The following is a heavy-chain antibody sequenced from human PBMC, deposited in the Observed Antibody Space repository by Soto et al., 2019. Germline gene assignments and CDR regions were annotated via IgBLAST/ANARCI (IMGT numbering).Heavy chain of an antibody. J-gene: IGHJ3*02. CDR3: AHRKGVAARPVAFDI. CDR2: IYWDDDK. V-gene: IGHV2-5*02. Sequence: QITLKESGPTLVKPTQTLTLTCTFSGFSLSTSGVGVGWIRQPPGKALEWLALIYWDDDKRYSPSLKSRLTITKDTSKNQVVLTMTNMDPVDTATYYSAHRKGVAARPVAFDIWGQGTMVTVSS. CDR1: GFSLSTSGVG. D-gene: IGHD6-6*01.